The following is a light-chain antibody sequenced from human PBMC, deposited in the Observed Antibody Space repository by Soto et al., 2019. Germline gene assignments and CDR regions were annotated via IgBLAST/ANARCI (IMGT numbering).Light chain of an antibody. J-gene: IGLJ2*01. CDR1: SSDVGGYKF. V-gene: IGLV2-8*01. Sequence: QSALTQPPSASGSPGQSVTISCTGTSSDVGGYKFVSWYQRHPGRAPKLIIYEVNKRPSGVPDRFSGSKSGNTASLTVSGLQSEDDGDYYCSSYAGRNTLLFGGGTQLTVL. CDR2: EVN. CDR3: SSYAGRNTLL.